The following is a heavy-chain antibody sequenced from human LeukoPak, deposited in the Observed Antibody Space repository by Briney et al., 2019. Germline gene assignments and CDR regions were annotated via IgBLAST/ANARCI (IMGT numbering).Heavy chain of an antibody. D-gene: IGHD3-22*01. CDR2: IYYSGST. CDR1: GGSISSYY. J-gene: IGHJ4*02. V-gene: IGHV4-59*12. Sequence: PSETLSLTCTVSGGSISSYYWSCIRQPPGKGLEWIGYIYYSGSTNYNPSLKSRVTISVDTSRNQFSLKLSSVTAADTAVYYCARDRYFDSSGYYYSKYYFDYWGQGTLVTVSS. CDR3: ARDRYFDSSGYYYSKYYFDY.